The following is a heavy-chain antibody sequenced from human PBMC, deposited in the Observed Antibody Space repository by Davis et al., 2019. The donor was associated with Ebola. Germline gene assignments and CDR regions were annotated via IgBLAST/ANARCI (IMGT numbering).Heavy chain of an antibody. CDR1: GYNFNNYW. V-gene: IGHV5-51*01. J-gene: IGHJ2*01. CDR3: ARSLSFHWYFDL. Sequence: GESLKISCKGSGYNFNNYWIGWVRQMPGKGLEWMGAIYPADSDTRNSPSFQGQVTISADKSISTAYLQWSSLKASDPAMYYCARSLSFHWYFDLWGRGTLVTVSS. CDR2: IYPADSDT.